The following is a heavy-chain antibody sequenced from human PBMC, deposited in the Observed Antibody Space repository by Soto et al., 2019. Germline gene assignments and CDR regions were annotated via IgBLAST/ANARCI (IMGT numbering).Heavy chain of an antibody. Sequence: PGGSLRLSCAASGLTFSSYAMSWVRQAPGKGLEWVSAISGSGGSTYYADSVKGRFTISRDNSKNTLYLQMNSLRAEDTAVYYCAKSPFRSGWYDWFDPWGQGTLVTVSS. CDR3: AKSPFRSGWYDWFDP. D-gene: IGHD6-19*01. J-gene: IGHJ5*02. V-gene: IGHV3-23*01. CDR1: GLTFSSYA. CDR2: ISGSGGST.